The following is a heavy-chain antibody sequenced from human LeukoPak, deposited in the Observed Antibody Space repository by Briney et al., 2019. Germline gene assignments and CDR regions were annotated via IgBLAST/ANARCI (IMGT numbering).Heavy chain of an antibody. D-gene: IGHD3-3*01. CDR2: INPNSGGT. CDR1: GYAFSTYV. CDR3: ARWAVPGIFGVAAKGSFDY. V-gene: IGHV1-2*02. J-gene: IGHJ4*02. Sequence: GASVKVSCRASGYAFSTYVMQWLRQAPGQRLEWMGWINPNSGGTNYAQKFQGRVTMTRDTSISTAYMELSRLRSDDTAVYYCARWAVPGIFGVAAKGSFDYWGQGTLVTVSS.